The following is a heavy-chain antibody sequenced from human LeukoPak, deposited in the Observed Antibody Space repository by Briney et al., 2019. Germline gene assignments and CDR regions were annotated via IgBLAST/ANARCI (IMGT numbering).Heavy chain of an antibody. CDR3: ATGYSGSYYSDY. D-gene: IGHD1-26*01. CDR1: GYTLTELS. CDR2: FDPEDGET. Sequence: ASVKVSCKVSGYTLTELSMRWVRQAPGKGLEWIGGFDPEDGETIYAQKFQGRVTMTEDTSTDTAYMELSSLRSEDTAVYYCATGYSGSYYSDYWGQGTLVTVSS. V-gene: IGHV1-24*01. J-gene: IGHJ4*02.